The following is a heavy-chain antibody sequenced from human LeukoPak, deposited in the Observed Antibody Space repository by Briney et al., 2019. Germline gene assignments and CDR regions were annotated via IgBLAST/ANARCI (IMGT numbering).Heavy chain of an antibody. D-gene: IGHD1-14*01. Sequence: PSETLSLTCTVSGGSISSGGCYWSWIRQTPKKGLEWIGYIYYNGNRKYNPSLESRVAISLDTSNNRFSLSLSSVTAADTAFYFCVRGPSVSSRKEFDHWGQGTLVTVSS. CDR3: VRGPSVSSRKEFDH. J-gene: IGHJ4*02. CDR2: IYYNGNR. V-gene: IGHV4-61*03. CDR1: GGSISSGGCY.